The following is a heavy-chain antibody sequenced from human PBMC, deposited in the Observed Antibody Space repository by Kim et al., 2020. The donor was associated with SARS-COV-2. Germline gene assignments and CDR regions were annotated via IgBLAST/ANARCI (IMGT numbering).Heavy chain of an antibody. V-gene: IGHV4-34*01. CDR3: ARGDLDY. J-gene: IGHJ4*02. CDR2: INHSGST. Sequence: SETLSLTCAVYGGSFSGYYWSWIRQPPGKGLEWIGEINHSGSTNYNPSLKSRVTISVDTSKNQFSLKLSSVTAADTAVYYCARGDLDYWGQGTLVTVSS. CDR1: GGSFSGYY.